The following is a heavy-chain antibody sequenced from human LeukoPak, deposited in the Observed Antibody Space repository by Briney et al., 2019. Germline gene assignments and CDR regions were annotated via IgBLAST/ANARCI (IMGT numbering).Heavy chain of an antibody. J-gene: IGHJ4*02. CDR1: GFPFSSYA. D-gene: IGHD6-19*01. Sequence: GGSLRLSCAASGFPFSSYAMGWVRQAPGKGLEWVAVIWYDGSNKYYADSVKGRFTISRDNSKNTLYLQMNSLRAEDTAVYYCAKDSYSSGWYGFDYWGQGTLVTVSS. CDR2: IWYDGSNK. V-gene: IGHV3-33*06. CDR3: AKDSYSSGWYGFDY.